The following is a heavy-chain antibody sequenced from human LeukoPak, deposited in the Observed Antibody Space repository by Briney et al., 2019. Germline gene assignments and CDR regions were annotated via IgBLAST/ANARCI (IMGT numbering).Heavy chain of an antibody. Sequence: SETLSLTCTVSVGSISSYYWSWIRQTPGKGLEWIGYIYYSGSTNYNPSLKSRVTISVDTSKNQFSLKLSSVTAADTAVYYCARLVVVDATSTVAGDWFDPWGQGTLVTVSS. CDR2: IYYSGST. CDR1: VGSISSYY. CDR3: ARLVVVDATSTVAGDWFDP. V-gene: IGHV4-59*08. J-gene: IGHJ5*02. D-gene: IGHD2-15*01.